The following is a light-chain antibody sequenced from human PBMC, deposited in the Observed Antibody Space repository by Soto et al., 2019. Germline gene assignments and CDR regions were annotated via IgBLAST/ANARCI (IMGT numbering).Light chain of an antibody. J-gene: IGKJ1*01. CDR1: QSVSSS. V-gene: IGKV3-15*01. CDR3: QQYNSWPET. CDR2: DTS. Sequence: EIELTQSPATLSLSPGERATLSCRASQSVSSSLAWYQQKHGQAPRLLISDTSNRATGIPARFSGSGSGTEFTLTISSLQSEDFAVYYCQQYNSWPETFGQGTKVDIK.